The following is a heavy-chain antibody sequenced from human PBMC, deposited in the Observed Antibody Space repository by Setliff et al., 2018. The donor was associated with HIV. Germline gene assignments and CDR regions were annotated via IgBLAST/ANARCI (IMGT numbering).Heavy chain of an antibody. J-gene: IGHJ4*02. V-gene: IGHV4-39*07. CDR3: AGVGPFSGSYAFDY. CDR1: GGSISSGSYY. CDR2: IYHGGST. Sequence: PSETLSLTCTVSGGSISSGSYYWSWVRQPAGKGLEWIGSIYHGGSTYYNPSLKSRVTISVDTSKNQFSLKLSSVTAADTAVYYCAGVGPFSGSYAFDYWGQGTLVTVSS. D-gene: IGHD3-16*01.